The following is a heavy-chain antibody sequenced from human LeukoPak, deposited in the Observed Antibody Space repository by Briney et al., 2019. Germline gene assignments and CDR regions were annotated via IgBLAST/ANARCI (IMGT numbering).Heavy chain of an antibody. J-gene: IGHJ3*02. D-gene: IGHD1-26*01. CDR3: AKFSSGSYYGGAFDI. Sequence: GGSLRLSCAASGFTFSGYAMSWVRQAPGKGLEWVSAISGSGGSTYYADSVKGRFTISRDNSKNTLYLQMNSLRAEDTAVYYCAKFSSGSYYGGAFDIWGQETMVTVSS. V-gene: IGHV3-23*01. CDR1: GFTFSGYA. CDR2: ISGSGGST.